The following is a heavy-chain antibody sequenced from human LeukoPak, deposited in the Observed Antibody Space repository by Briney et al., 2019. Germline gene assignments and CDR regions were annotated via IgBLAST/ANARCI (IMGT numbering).Heavy chain of an antibody. V-gene: IGHV4-39*01. D-gene: IGHD5-12*01. CDR3: ARRTIVATIDY. CDR1: GGSIRSSSFY. J-gene: IGHJ4*02. CDR2: IYYSGST. Sequence: SETLSLTCTVSGGSIRSSSFYWAGIRQPPGKGLEWIGSIYYSGSTFYNPSLKSRVTISADTSKNQFSLKLSSVTAADTAVYYCARRTIVATIDYWGQGTLVTVSS.